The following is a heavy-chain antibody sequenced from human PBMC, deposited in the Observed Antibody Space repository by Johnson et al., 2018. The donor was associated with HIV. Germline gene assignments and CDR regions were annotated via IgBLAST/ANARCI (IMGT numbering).Heavy chain of an antibody. V-gene: IGHV3-30*04. CDR3: ARERATLWFRASGAAFDL. D-gene: IGHD3-10*01. CDR1: GFTFSSYA. Sequence: QVQLVESGGGVVQPGRSLRLSCAASGFTFSSYAMHWVRQAPGKGLEWVAVISYDGSKKYYADSVKGRITITRDNAENSLYLQMHSLRAEDTAVYYCARERATLWFRASGAAFDLWGQGTMVTVSS. J-gene: IGHJ3*01. CDR2: ISYDGSKK.